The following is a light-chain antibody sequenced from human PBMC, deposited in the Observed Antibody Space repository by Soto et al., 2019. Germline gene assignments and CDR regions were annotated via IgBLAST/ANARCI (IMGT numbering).Light chain of an antibody. CDR3: QQYYTYTT. Sequence: NVLTHPPGTLSLSPRERATLSCRASQSFRGLLAWYQQKPGQAPRLLIYDAYNRATGIPPRFSGSGSGTEFTLTISILQPDDFATYYCQQYYTYTTFGQGTRLEI. CDR2: DAY. J-gene: IGKJ5*01. V-gene: IGKV3-11*01. CDR1: QSFRGL.